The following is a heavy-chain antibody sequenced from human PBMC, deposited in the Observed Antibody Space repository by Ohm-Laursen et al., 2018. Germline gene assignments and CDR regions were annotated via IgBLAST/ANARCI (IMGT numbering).Heavy chain of an antibody. Sequence: SQTLSLTCNVSGGSISNYYWSWIRQPAGKGLEWVGRMYSSGSTNYNPSLKSRVTMSFDTSKNQFSLKLSSVTAADTAVCYCARGYYGRGDSWGQGTLVTVSS. CDR1: GGSISNYY. CDR3: ARGYYGRGDS. J-gene: IGHJ4*02. D-gene: IGHD3-10*01. V-gene: IGHV4-4*07. CDR2: MYSSGST.